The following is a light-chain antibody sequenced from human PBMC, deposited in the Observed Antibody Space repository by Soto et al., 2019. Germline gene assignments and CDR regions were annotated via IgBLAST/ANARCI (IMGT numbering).Light chain of an antibody. Sequence: QSVLTQPPPVSGAPGQRVTISCTGSSTNIGAGYDVHWYQQLPGAAPKLLIYGNTNRPSGVPDRFSGSKSGTSASLAITGLQAEDEADYYCQSHDSSLSGVVFGGGTKLTVL. CDR1: STNIGAGYD. J-gene: IGLJ2*01. CDR3: QSHDSSLSGVV. CDR2: GNT. V-gene: IGLV1-40*01.